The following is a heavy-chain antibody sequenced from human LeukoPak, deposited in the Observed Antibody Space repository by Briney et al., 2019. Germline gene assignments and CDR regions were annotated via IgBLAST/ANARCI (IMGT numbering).Heavy chain of an antibody. CDR1: GGSISSYY. Sequence: SETLSLTCTVSGGSISSYYWSWIRQPPGKGLEWIGYIYYSGSTNYNPSLKSRVTISVDTSKNQFSLKLSSVTAADTAVYYCARGPGQVDYWGQGTLVTVSS. J-gene: IGHJ4*02. V-gene: IGHV4-59*01. CDR2: IYYSGST. D-gene: IGHD3-10*01. CDR3: ARGPGQVDY.